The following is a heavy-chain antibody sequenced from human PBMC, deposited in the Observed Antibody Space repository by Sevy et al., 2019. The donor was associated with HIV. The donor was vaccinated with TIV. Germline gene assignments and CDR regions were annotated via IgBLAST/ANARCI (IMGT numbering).Heavy chain of an antibody. Sequence: SETLSLTCAVSGGSISSGGYSWSWIRQPPGKGLEWIGYIYHSGSTYYNPSLKSRVTISVDRSKNQFSLKLSSVTAAETAVYYCARLQENDYGGDYFDYWGQGTLVTVSS. CDR1: GGSISSGGYS. V-gene: IGHV4-30-2*01. CDR2: IYHSGST. CDR3: ARLQENDYGGDYFDY. J-gene: IGHJ4*02. D-gene: IGHD4-17*01.